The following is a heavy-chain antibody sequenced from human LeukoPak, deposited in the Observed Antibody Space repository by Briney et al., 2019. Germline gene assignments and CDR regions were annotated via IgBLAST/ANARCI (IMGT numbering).Heavy chain of an antibody. V-gene: IGHV3-33*06. CDR3: AKDRGGSYAFDS. CDR1: GFTFSRYG. J-gene: IGHJ4*01. Sequence: GGSLRLSCAASGFTFSRYGMHWVPQAPGKGLEWVAVIWYDGSNKYYADSVKGRFTISRDNSKNTLYLQMNSLRAEDTAVYYSAKDRGGSYAFDSSGHGTLVTASS. CDR2: IWYDGSNK. D-gene: IGHD1-26*01.